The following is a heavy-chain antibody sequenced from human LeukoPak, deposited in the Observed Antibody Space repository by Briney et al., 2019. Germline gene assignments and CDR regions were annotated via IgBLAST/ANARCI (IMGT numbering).Heavy chain of an antibody. D-gene: IGHD6-6*01. J-gene: IGHJ4*02. V-gene: IGHV3-7*01. CDR3: ASGGRGLAARQFDY. CDR2: IKQDGSEK. Sequence: GGSLRLSCAASGFTFSRDWMSWVRQAPGEGLGWVAKIKQDGSEKYYVDSVKGRFTISRDNARNSLYLQMNSLRAGDTAVYYCASGGRGLAARQFDYWGQGTLVTVSA. CDR1: GFTFSRDW.